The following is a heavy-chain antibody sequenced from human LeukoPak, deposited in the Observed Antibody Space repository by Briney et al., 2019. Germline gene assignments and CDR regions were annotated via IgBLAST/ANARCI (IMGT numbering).Heavy chain of an antibody. J-gene: IGHJ4*02. CDR1: GFTFSSSV. CDR3: AKRGSALAYFDL. V-gene: IGHV3-23*01. Sequence: GGSLRLSCAASGFTFSSSVMGWVRQAPGRGLEWVSNFGFGGTDRYYADPVKGRFTISRDNSESTLYLQMDSLRAEDTAVYYCAKRGSALAYFDLWGQGTLVTVSS. D-gene: IGHD2-21*01. CDR2: FGFGGTDR.